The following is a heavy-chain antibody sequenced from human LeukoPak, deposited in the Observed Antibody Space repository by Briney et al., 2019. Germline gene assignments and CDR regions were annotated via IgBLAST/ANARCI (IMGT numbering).Heavy chain of an antibody. D-gene: IGHD1-1*01. CDR3: ARLNYRTPFDY. J-gene: IGHJ4*02. Sequence: SETLSLTCTVSGGSISSSSYYWGWTRQPPGKGLEWIGSIYYSGSTYYNPSLKSRVTISVDTSKNQFSLKLSSVTAADTAVYYCARLNYRTPFDYWGQGTLVTVSS. V-gene: IGHV4-39*01. CDR1: GGSISSSSYY. CDR2: IYYSGST.